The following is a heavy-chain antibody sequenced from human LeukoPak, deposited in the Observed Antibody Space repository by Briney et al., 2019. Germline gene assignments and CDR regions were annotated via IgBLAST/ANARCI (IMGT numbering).Heavy chain of an antibody. CDR2: IYYSGST. Sequence: PSETLSLTCTVSGGSISSSSYYWGWIRQPPGKGLEWIGSIYYSGSTYYNPSLKSRVTISVDTSKNQFSLKLSSVTAADTAVYYCAREAWGMNMVRGDHDYWGQGTLVTVSS. D-gene: IGHD3-10*01. CDR3: AREAWGMNMVRGDHDY. CDR1: GGSISSSSYY. V-gene: IGHV4-39*07. J-gene: IGHJ4*02.